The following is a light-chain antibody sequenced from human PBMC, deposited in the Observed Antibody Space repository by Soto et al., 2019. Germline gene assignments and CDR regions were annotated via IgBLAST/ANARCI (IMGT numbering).Light chain of an antibody. V-gene: IGLV1-40*01. Sequence: QSVLTQPPSVSGAPGQRVTIFCAGSSSNIGAGYAAHWYQQLPGTAPKLLIFGDNVRPSGVPDRFSVSKSGTSASLAISGLQADDEADYYCQSFDRSLSGVVFGGGTKVTVL. CDR2: GDN. J-gene: IGLJ2*01. CDR3: QSFDRSLSGVV. CDR1: SSNIGAGYA.